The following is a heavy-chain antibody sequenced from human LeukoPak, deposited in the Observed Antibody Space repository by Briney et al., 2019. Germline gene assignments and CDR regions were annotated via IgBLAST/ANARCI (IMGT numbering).Heavy chain of an antibody. V-gene: IGHV1-2*02. CDR3: ARDPSDSSGWTLFDY. CDR2: INPNSGGT. CDR1: GYTFTGYY. J-gene: IGHJ4*02. D-gene: IGHD6-19*01. Sequence: ASVKVSCKASGYTFTGYYMHWVRQAPGQGLEWMGWINPNSGGTNYAQKFQGRVTMTRDTSISTAYMELSRLRSDDTAVYYCARDPSDSSGWTLFDYWGLGTLVTVSS.